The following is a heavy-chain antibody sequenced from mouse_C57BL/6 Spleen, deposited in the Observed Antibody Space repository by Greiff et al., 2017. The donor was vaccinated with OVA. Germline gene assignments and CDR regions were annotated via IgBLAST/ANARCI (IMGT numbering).Heavy chain of an antibody. Sequence: DVKLVESEGGLVQPGSSMKLSCTASGFTFSDYYMAWVRQVPEKGLEWVANINYDGSSTYYLDSLKSRFIISRDNAKNILYLQMSSLKSEDTATYYCARGSDYLDYWGQGTTLTVSS. CDR2: INYDGSST. D-gene: IGHD1-3*01. V-gene: IGHV5-16*01. J-gene: IGHJ2*01. CDR1: GFTFSDYY. CDR3: ARGSDYLDY.